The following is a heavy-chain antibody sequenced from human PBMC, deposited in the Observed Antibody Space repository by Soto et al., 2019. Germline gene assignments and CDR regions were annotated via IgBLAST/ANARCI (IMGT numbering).Heavy chain of an antibody. D-gene: IGHD6-6*01. CDR2: ISFDGDTK. CDR3: AKDQSASSNSYHAMDV. V-gene: IGHV3-30*09. J-gene: IGHJ6*02. Sequence: QEQLVESGGGVVQPGRPLRLSCAASGFTFSPYPMHWVRQAPGKGLEWVAVISFDGDTKYYADSVKGRFAISRDNSMNTLYLQLNSMITEDTAVYYCAKDQSASSNSYHAMDVWGPGTTVTVSS. CDR1: GFTFSPYP.